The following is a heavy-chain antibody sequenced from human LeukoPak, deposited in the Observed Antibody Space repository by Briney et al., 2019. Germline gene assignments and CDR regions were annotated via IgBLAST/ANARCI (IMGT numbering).Heavy chain of an antibody. CDR1: GGSISSGGYY. Sequence: SETLSLTCTVSGGSISSGGYYWSWIRQPPGKGLEWIGYIYHSGSTYYNPSLKSRVTMSVDTSKNQFSLKLSSVTAADTAVYYCARVSLVRGAPDYYFDYWGQGTLVTVSS. CDR2: IYHSGST. CDR3: ARVSLVRGAPDYYFDY. J-gene: IGHJ4*02. D-gene: IGHD3-10*01. V-gene: IGHV4-30-2*01.